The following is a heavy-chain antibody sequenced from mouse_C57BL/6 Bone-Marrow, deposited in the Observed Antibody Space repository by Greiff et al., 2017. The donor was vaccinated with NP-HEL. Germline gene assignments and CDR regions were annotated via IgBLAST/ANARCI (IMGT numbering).Heavy chain of an antibody. V-gene: IGHV1-81*01. D-gene: IGHD1-1*01. Sequence: VKLVESGAELARPGASVKLSCKASGYTFTSYGISWVKQRTGQGLEWIGEIYPRSGNTYYNEKFKGKATLTADKSTSTAYMELRSLTSEDSAVYFCARSGYYGSSRYFDVWGTGTTVTVSS. CDR3: ARSGYYGSSRYFDV. CDR2: IYPRSGNT. J-gene: IGHJ1*03. CDR1: GYTFTSYG.